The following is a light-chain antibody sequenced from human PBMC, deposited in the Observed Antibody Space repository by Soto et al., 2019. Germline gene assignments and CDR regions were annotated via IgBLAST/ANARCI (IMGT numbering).Light chain of an antibody. J-gene: IGLJ2*01. CDR3: GTWDSNLDNGVV. Sequence: QSVLTQPPSVSAAPGQRVTIFCAGSRSTIGNNYVSWYQQLPGTAPKLLIYDNYYRPSGIPDRFSGSKSGTSATLVIAGVQTGDEADYYCGTWDSNLDNGVVFGGGTKLTVL. CDR1: RSTIGNNY. CDR2: DNY. V-gene: IGLV1-51*01.